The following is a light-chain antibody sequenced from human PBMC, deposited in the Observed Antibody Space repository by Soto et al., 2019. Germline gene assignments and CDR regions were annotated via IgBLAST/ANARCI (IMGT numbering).Light chain of an antibody. Sequence: AIQLTQSPSSLSASVGDRVTITCRASQGVSSAFAWYQQKPGKVPKLLIYDASSLQSGVPSRFSGSQSGTDFTLTISSLQPEDFATYYCQQFDTYPLTFGQGTRLEIK. CDR1: QGVSSA. CDR2: DAS. J-gene: IGKJ5*01. V-gene: IGKV1-13*02. CDR3: QQFDTYPLT.